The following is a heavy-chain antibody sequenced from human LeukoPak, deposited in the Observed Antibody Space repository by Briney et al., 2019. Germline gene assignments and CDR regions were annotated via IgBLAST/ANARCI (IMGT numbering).Heavy chain of an antibody. CDR3: ARDRASGWYWSDAFDI. CDR2: TYYRSKWYN. J-gene: IGHJ3*02. CDR1: GDSVSSNSAA. V-gene: IGHV6-1*01. Sequence: SQTLSLACAISGDSVSSNSAAWNWIRQSPSRGLEWLGRTYYRSKWYNDYAVSVKSRITINPDTSKNQFSLQLNSVTPEDTAVYYCARDRASGWYWSDAFDIWGQGTMVTVSS. D-gene: IGHD6-19*01.